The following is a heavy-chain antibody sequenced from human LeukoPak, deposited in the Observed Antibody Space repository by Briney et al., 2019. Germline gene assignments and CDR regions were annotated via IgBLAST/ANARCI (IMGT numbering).Heavy chain of an antibody. CDR1: GFTFRVYD. CDR2: ISASGDRT. Sequence: GGSLRLSCAASGFTFRVYDLSWVRQTPGKGLEWVAAISASGDRTYYADSVKGRFTISRDNSKTTLYLQMNSLRAEDSAVYYCANGGSVNDEDSYYYYMGVWGTGTTVTVSS. D-gene: IGHD5/OR15-5a*01. J-gene: IGHJ6*03. V-gene: IGHV3-23*01. CDR3: ANGGSVNDEDSYYYYMGV.